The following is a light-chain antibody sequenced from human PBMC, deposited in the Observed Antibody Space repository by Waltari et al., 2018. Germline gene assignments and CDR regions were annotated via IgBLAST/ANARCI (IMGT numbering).Light chain of an antibody. V-gene: IGKV3-11*01. Sequence: EIVLTQSPATLSLSPGERATPSCRPSQSVGTSLAWYQHIPSQAPRLLICDATNRASDISPRFSGSGSGTDFSLTISGLDPEDYAVYYCQQGVTFGGGTRVEIK. J-gene: IGKJ4*01. CDR3: QQGVT. CDR1: QSVGTS. CDR2: DAT.